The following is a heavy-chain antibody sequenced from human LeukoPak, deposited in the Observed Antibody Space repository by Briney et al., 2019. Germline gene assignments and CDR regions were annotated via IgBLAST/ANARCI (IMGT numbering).Heavy chain of an antibody. V-gene: IGHV4-59*08. CDR3: ARGGNYGDYDGYFDY. Sequence: PSETLSLTCTVSGGSISSYYWSWIRQPPGQGLEWIGYIYYSGSTNCNPSLRSRVTISVDTSKNQFSLKLSFGTPAYTAVYYCARGGNYGDYDGYFDYWGQGTLVTVSS. CDR2: IYYSGST. J-gene: IGHJ4*02. CDR1: GGSISSYY. D-gene: IGHD4-17*01.